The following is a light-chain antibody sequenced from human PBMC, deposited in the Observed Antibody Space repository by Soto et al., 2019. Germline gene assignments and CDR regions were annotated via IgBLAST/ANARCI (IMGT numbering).Light chain of an antibody. V-gene: IGLV2-14*01. CDR2: EVS. Sequence: QSALTQPASVSGSPGQSITISCAGTSSDVGAYNFVSWYQQHPGNAPKLMIYEVSNRPSGVSDRFSGSKSGNTASLTISGLQAEDEADYYCSSFTTSNTWMFGGGTKVTVL. CDR3: SSFTTSNTWM. J-gene: IGLJ3*02. CDR1: SSDVGAYNF.